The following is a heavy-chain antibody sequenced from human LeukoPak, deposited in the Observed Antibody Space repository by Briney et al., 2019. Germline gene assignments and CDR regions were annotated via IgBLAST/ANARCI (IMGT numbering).Heavy chain of an antibody. V-gene: IGHV4-39*01. Sequence: ASETLSLTCTASGRSISSSGYYWGWIRQPPGKGLEWIASINYSGTTYYNPSLKSRVTISEDRSKNQFSLKLSSVTAADTAVYYCARLRDGRWLLEYWGQGTLVTVSS. J-gene: IGHJ4*02. CDR2: INYSGTT. D-gene: IGHD5-24*01. CDR1: GRSISSSGYY. CDR3: ARLRDGRWLLEY.